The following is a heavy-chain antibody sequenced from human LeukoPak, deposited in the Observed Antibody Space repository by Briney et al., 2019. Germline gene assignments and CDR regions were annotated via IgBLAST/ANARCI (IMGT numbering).Heavy chain of an antibody. CDR3: ASGGPGLRFLEWSLDY. CDR2: ISAYNGNT. Sequence: GASVKVSCKASGYTFTSYGISWVRQAPGQGLEWMGWISAYNGNTNYAQKLQGRVTMTTDTSTSTAYMELRSLRSDDTAVYYCASGGPGLRFLEWSLDYWGQGTLVTVSS. D-gene: IGHD3-3*01. V-gene: IGHV1-18*01. J-gene: IGHJ4*02. CDR1: GYTFTSYG.